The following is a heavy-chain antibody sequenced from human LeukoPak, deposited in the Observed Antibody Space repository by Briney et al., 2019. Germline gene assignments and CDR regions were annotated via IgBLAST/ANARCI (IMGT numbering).Heavy chain of an antibody. CDR3: ARDSPSRHFDY. CDR1: GFTFSSYA. V-gene: IGHV3-30-3*01. CDR2: ISYDGSNK. Sequence: PGGSLRLSCAASGFTFSSYAMHWVRQAPGKGLEWVAVISYDGSNKYYADSVKGRFTISRDNFKNTLYLQMNSLRAEDTAVYYCARDSPSRHFDYWGQGTLVTVSS. J-gene: IGHJ4*02.